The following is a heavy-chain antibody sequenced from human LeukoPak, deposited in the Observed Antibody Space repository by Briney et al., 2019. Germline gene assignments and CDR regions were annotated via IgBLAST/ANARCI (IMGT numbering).Heavy chain of an antibody. Sequence: PGGSLRLSCAASGFTFTNYWMHWVRQAPGKGLVWVSRIDIDGTGTSYADSVKGRFTISRDNAKNTVSLQMNSLKAEDTAVYYCGTVFDHWGSGILVTVSS. CDR2: IDIDGTGT. CDR3: GTVFDH. CDR1: GFTFTNYW. V-gene: IGHV3-74*01. J-gene: IGHJ4*02.